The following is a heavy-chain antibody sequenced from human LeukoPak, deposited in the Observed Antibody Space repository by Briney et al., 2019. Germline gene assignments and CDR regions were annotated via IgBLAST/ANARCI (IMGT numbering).Heavy chain of an antibody. V-gene: IGHV3-23*01. J-gene: IGHJ4*02. D-gene: IGHD3-10*01. CDR2: ISGSGGST. CDR1: GFTFSSYA. CDR3: AKGQVTMVRGAGFDY. Sequence: GGSLRLTCAASGFTFSSYAMSWVRQAPGKGLEWVSAISGSGGSTYYADSVKGRFTISRDNSKNTLYLQMNSLRAKDTAVYYCAKGQVTMVRGAGFDYWGQGTLVTVSS.